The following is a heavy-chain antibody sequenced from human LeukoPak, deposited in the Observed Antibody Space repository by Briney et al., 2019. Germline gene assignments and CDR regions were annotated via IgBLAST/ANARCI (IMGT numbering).Heavy chain of an antibody. Sequence: SVKVSCKASGGTFSSYAISWVRQAPGQGLEWMGGIIPIFGTANYAQRFQGRVTITADESTSTAYMELSSLRSEDTAVYYCARDHSSGGPYFDYWGQGTLVTVSS. J-gene: IGHJ4*02. CDR1: GGTFSSYA. V-gene: IGHV1-69*13. CDR2: IIPIFGTA. D-gene: IGHD6-19*01. CDR3: ARDHSSGGPYFDY.